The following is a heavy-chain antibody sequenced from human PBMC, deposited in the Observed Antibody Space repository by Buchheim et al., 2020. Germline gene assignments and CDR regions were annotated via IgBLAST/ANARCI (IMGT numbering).Heavy chain of an antibody. CDR1: GFTFSSYS. CDR3: ARDKASGLIYYGMDV. Sequence: EVQLVESGGGLVKPGGSLRLSCAASGFTFSSYSTNWVRQAPGKGLEWVSSISSSSSYIYYADSVKGRFTISRDNAKNSLYLQMNSLRAEDTAVYYCARDKASGLIYYGMDVWGQGTT. V-gene: IGHV3-21*01. J-gene: IGHJ6*02. D-gene: IGHD3-10*01. CDR2: ISSSSSYI.